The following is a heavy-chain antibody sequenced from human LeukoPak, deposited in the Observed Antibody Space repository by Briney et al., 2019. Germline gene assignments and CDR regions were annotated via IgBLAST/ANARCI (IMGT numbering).Heavy chain of an antibody. Sequence: SVTVSCKASGGTFSSYAISWVRQAPGQGLEWMGGIIPIFGTANYAQKFQGRVTITTDESTSTAYMELSSLRSEDTAVYYCARDSGSYYRALYYYYYMDVWGKGTTVTVSS. J-gene: IGHJ6*03. V-gene: IGHV1-69*05. CDR3: ARDSGSYYRALYYYYYMDV. CDR2: IIPIFGTA. D-gene: IGHD1-26*01. CDR1: GGTFSSYA.